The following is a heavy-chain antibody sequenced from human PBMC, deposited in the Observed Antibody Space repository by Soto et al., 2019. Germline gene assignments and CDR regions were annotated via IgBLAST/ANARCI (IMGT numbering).Heavy chain of an antibody. CDR1: GFTFNNYA. Sequence: QVQLVESGGGVVQPGRSLRLSCVASGFTFNNYAMHWVRQAPGKGLEWVTVISYDGSNKYYPDSVKGRFTISRDNSKTTLYLQMNSLRPEDTAVYYCVRGGTFASNYAKYYFDSWGQGTLVTVSS. CDR2: ISYDGSNK. V-gene: IGHV3-30-3*01. J-gene: IGHJ4*02. CDR3: VRGGTFASNYAKYYFDS. D-gene: IGHD4-4*01.